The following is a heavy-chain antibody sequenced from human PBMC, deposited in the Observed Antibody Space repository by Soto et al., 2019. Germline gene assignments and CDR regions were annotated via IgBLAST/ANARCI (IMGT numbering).Heavy chain of an antibody. Sequence: VGSLRLSCAASGFTFSSYAMSWVRQAPGKGLEWVSAISGSGGSTYYADSVKGRFTISRDNSKNTLYLQMNSLRAEDTAVYYCAKDLPIYDSSGYGMDVWGQGTTVTVSS. CDR2: ISGSGGST. J-gene: IGHJ6*02. V-gene: IGHV3-23*01. CDR3: AKDLPIYDSSGYGMDV. CDR1: GFTFSSYA. D-gene: IGHD3-22*01.